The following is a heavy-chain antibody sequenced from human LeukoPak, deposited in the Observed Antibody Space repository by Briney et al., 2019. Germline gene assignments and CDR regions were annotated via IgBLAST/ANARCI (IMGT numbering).Heavy chain of an antibody. CDR2: ISYDGSNK. CDR3: AREHRPYRAYYDSSGTFDY. CDR1: GFSFSSYN. V-gene: IGHV3-30-3*01. D-gene: IGHD3-22*01. J-gene: IGHJ4*02. Sequence: GGSLRLSCAASGFSFSSYNMNWVRQAPGKGLEWVAVISYDGSNKYYADSVRGRFTISRDNAKNTLYLQMNSLRAEDAAVYYCAREHRPYRAYYDSSGTFDYWGQGTLVTVSS.